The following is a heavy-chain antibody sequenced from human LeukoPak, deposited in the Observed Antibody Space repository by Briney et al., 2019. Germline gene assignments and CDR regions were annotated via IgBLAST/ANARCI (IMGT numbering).Heavy chain of an antibody. D-gene: IGHD3-22*01. Sequence: GASVKVSCKASGYTFTAYYIHWVRQAPGQGLEWMGWINPNSGGTNYAQKFQGRVTMTRDTSISTAYMELSRLRSDDTAVYYCARSSRKYYYDSSTNWFDPWGQGTLVTVSS. V-gene: IGHV1-2*02. CDR3: ARSSRKYYYDSSTNWFDP. CDR2: INPNSGGT. CDR1: GYTFTAYY. J-gene: IGHJ5*02.